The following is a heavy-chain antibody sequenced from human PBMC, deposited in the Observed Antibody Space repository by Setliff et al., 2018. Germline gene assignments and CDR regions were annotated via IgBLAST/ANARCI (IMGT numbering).Heavy chain of an antibody. CDR1: GGSISSYY. D-gene: IGHD5-18*01. Sequence: SETLSLTCTVSGGSISSYYWSWIRQPAGKGLEWIGRIYTSGSTNYNPSLKSRVTMSVDTSKNQFSLKLSSVTAADTAVYYCARENSYGPYYYYYMDVWGKGTTVTVSS. CDR3: ARENSYGPYYYYYMDV. CDR2: IYTSGST. V-gene: IGHV4-4*07. J-gene: IGHJ6*03.